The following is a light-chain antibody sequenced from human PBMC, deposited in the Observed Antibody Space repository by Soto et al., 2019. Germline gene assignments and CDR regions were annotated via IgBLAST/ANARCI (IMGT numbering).Light chain of an antibody. J-gene: IGLJ2*01. Sequence: SYELTQPPSVSVSPGQTASITCSGDKLGDKYAFWYQQKPGQSPVLVIYQDTKRPSGIPERFSGSNSGNTATLTISGTQAMDVADYYCQAWDSNTVVFGGGTKLTVL. CDR3: QAWDSNTVV. CDR1: KLGDKY. V-gene: IGLV3-1*01. CDR2: QDT.